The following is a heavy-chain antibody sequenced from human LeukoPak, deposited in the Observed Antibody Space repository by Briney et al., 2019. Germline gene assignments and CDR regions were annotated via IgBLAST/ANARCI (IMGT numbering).Heavy chain of an antibody. CDR2: IIPIFGTA. D-gene: IGHD6-13*01. Sequence: ASVKVSCKASGYTFTSYGISWVRQAPGQGLEWMGGIIPIFGTANYAQKFQGRVTITADESTSTAYMELSSLRSEDTAVYYCARYRDSSRMDVWGKGTTVTVSS. CDR1: GYTFTSYG. CDR3: ARYRDSSRMDV. V-gene: IGHV1-69*13. J-gene: IGHJ6*04.